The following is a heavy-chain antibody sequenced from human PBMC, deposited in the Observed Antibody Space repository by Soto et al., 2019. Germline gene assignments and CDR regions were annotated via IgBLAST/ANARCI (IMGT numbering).Heavy chain of an antibody. CDR1: GYTFTSYY. D-gene: IGHD3-9*01. CDR2: INPSGGST. CDR3: ARGPYDILTGYPPYYYYGMDV. Sequence: QVQLVQSGAEVKKPGASVKVSCKGSGYTFTSYYMHWVRQAPGQGLEWMGIINPSGGSTSYAQKFQGRVTMTRDTSTSTVYMELSSLRSEDTAVYYCARGPYDILTGYPPYYYYGMDVWGQGTTVTVSS. J-gene: IGHJ6*02. V-gene: IGHV1-46*01.